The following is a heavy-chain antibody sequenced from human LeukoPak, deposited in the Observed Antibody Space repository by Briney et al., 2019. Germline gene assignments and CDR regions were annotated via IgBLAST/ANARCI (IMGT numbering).Heavy chain of an antibody. CDR1: GFSSTSYW. CDR3: VNPGGDEENSYGAFDY. Sequence: GESLKISCKGSGFSSTSYWIVWVRQMPGKGLEWMGIIYPGDSDTRYSPSFQGQVTISADKSISTAYLQWSSLKASDTAMYYCVNPGGDEENSYGAFDYWGQGTLVTVSS. D-gene: IGHD5-18*01. J-gene: IGHJ4*02. V-gene: IGHV5-51*01. CDR2: IYPGDSDT.